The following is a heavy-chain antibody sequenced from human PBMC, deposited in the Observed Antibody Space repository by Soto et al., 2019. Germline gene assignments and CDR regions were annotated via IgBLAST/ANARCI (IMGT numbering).Heavy chain of an antibody. V-gene: IGHV1-2*02. Sequence: QVQLVQSGAEVKKPGASVKVSCKVSGYTFTGNYMHWMRQAPGQGPEWMGWINPRNGDTDYAQKFQGRVTITRDTYISTAYMDLSRLTSDDTAIYFCVRGGGVDVVTPTRIVFDYWGQGTLLTVSS. J-gene: IGHJ4*02. CDR2: INPRNGDT. CDR3: VRGGGVDVVTPTRIVFDY. CDR1: GYTFTGNY. D-gene: IGHD2-21*02.